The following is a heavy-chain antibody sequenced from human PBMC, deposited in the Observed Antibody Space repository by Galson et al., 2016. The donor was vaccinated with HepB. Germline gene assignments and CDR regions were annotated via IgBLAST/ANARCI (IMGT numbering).Heavy chain of an antibody. J-gene: IGHJ4*02. CDR1: GFTFGNYG. Sequence: SLRLSCAASGFTFGNYGMHWVRQAPGKGLAWVAVISYDGSLKYYGDSGKGRFTISRDNSKNTLSLQMNSLRVEDTAVYYCAKDIRGWTTVTAENDNWGQGTLVTVSS. V-gene: IGHV3-30*18. CDR3: AKDIRGWTTVTAENDN. D-gene: IGHD4-17*01. CDR2: ISYDGSLK.